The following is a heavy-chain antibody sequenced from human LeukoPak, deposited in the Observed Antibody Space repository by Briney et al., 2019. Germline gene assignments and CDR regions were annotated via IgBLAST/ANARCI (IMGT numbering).Heavy chain of an antibody. CDR1: GYTFTSYG. Sequence: ASVKVSCKASGYTFTSYGISWVRQAPGQGLEWMGWISAYNGNTNYAQKLQGRVTMTTDTSTSTAYMEQRSLRSDDTAVYYCARGGSSSWYGSFYLFDYWGQGTLVTVSS. V-gene: IGHV1-18*01. CDR2: ISAYNGNT. J-gene: IGHJ4*02. D-gene: IGHD6-13*01. CDR3: ARGGSSSWYGSFYLFDY.